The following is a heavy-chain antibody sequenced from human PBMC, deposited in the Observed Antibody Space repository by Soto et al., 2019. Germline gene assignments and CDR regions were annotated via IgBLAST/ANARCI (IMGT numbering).Heavy chain of an antibody. CDR2: IFHSGDT. V-gene: IGHV4-4*02. Sequence: QVQLQESGPGLVKPSGTLSLTCAVSGDSISNSRWWTWVRQPPGKGLEWIGDIFHSGDTNYNPSLKSRVIISVDKSQNQFSLKVSSVTAADTAVYYCAYSTGWYRHDVWGQGTLVTVSP. CDR1: GDSISNSRW. D-gene: IGHD6-19*01. J-gene: IGHJ3*01. CDR3: AYSTGWYRHDV.